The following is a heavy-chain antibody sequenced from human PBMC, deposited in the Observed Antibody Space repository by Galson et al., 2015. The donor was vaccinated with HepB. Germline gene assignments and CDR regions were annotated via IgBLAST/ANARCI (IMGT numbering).Heavy chain of an antibody. CDR1: GYTFTGYY. CDR2: INPNSGGT. D-gene: IGHD3-22*01. Sequence: SVKVSCKASGYTFTGYYMHWVRQAPGQGLEWMGWINPNSGGTNYAQKFQGRVTMTRDTSISTAYMELSRLRSDDTAVYYCARGRAAEIVVVTIRGIVDYWGQGTLVTVSS. CDR3: ARGRAAEIVVVTIRGIVDY. V-gene: IGHV1-2*02. J-gene: IGHJ4*02.